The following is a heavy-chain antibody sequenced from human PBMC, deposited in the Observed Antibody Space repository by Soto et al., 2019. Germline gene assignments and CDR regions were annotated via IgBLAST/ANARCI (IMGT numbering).Heavy chain of an antibody. CDR1: GGSISSHY. Sequence: SDTLSLTCTVSGGSISSHYWSWIRQPPEKGLEWIGYIYYSGSTNHNPSLKSRVTMSVDTSKNQLSLKLSSVTAADTAVYYCAGVSSSVDYWGQGALVTVSS. D-gene: IGHD6-19*01. V-gene: IGHV4-59*11. CDR2: IYYSGST. J-gene: IGHJ4*02. CDR3: AGVSSSVDY.